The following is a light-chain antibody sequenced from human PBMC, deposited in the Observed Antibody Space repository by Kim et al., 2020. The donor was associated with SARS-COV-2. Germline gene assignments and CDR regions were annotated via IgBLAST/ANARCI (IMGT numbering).Light chain of an antibody. J-gene: IGLJ1*01. V-gene: IGLV2-14*04. Sequence: GRSITISCTGTSSNVGSYKYVSWYQEHPGKAPKLMIYDVSKRPTGVSNRFSGSKSGNTASLTISGLQAEDEADYYCSSYTSSNTFVFGPGTKVTVL. CDR3: SSYTSSNTFV. CDR2: DVS. CDR1: SSNVGSYKY.